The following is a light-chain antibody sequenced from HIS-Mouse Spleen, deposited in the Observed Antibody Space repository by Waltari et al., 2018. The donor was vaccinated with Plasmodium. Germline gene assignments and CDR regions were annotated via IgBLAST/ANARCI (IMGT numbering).Light chain of an antibody. CDR1: QSISSY. Sequence: DIQMTPSPSSLSASVGDRVTITSWASQSISSYLNWYHQKPGKAPKLLIYAASSLQSGVPSRFSGSGSGTEFTLTISSLQPEDFATYDCQQSYSTPWTFGQGTKVEIK. V-gene: IGKV1-39*01. CDR2: AAS. CDR3: QQSYSTPWT. J-gene: IGKJ1*01.